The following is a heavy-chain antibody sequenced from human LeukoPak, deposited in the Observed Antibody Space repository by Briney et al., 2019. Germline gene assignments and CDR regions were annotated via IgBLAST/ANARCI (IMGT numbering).Heavy chain of an antibody. Sequence: PGGSLRLSCAASGFTFSSYWMSWVRQAPGKGLEWVAVISYDGSNKYYADSVKGRFTISRDNSKNTLYLQMNSLRAEDTAVYYCAKDYGDLDYYYYGMDVWGQGTTVTVSS. V-gene: IGHV3-30*18. D-gene: IGHD4-17*01. CDR1: GFTFSSYW. J-gene: IGHJ6*02. CDR3: AKDYGDLDYYYYGMDV. CDR2: ISYDGSNK.